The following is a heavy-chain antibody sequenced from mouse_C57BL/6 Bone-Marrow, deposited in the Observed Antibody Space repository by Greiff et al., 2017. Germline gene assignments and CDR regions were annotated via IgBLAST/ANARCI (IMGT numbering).Heavy chain of an antibody. D-gene: IGHD1-1*01. CDR2: IDPENGDT. J-gene: IGHJ2*01. CDR3: TSIPTVPFDY. CDR1: GFNIKDDY. Sequence: EVQLQQSGAELVRPGASVKLSCTASGFNIKDDYMHWVKQRPEQGLEWIGWIDPENGDTEYASKFQGKATITADTSSNTAYLQLSSLTSEDTAVYYCTSIPTVPFDYWGQGTTLTVSS. V-gene: IGHV14-4*01.